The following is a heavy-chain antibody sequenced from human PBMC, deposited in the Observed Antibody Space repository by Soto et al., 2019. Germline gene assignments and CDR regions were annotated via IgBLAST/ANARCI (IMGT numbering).Heavy chain of an antibody. CDR1: GFTFSDYA. J-gene: IGHJ4*02. Sequence: PGGSLRLSCAASGFTFSDYAMSWVRQAPGKGLEWVSAISGSGGSTYYADSVKGRFTISRDNSKNTLYLQMNSLRAEDTAVYYCAKDESSEDFRLRYFDWSVWPLDYWGQGTLVTVSS. V-gene: IGHV3-23*01. CDR3: AKDESSEDFRLRYFDWSVWPLDY. D-gene: IGHD3-9*01. CDR2: ISGSGGST.